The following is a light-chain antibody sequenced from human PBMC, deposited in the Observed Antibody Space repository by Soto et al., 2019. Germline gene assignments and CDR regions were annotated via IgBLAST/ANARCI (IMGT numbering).Light chain of an antibody. Sequence: DIQMTQSPSSLSASVGDRVTITCRASQNISYYLNWFQQKSWKAPNLLIYAASTLHIGVPSRFSGSGSGTDFSLTISSLQPEDFAGYYCQQSYTTPWTFGQGSNVDVK. CDR1: QNISYY. CDR3: QQSYTTPWT. CDR2: AAS. V-gene: IGKV1-39*01. J-gene: IGKJ1*01.